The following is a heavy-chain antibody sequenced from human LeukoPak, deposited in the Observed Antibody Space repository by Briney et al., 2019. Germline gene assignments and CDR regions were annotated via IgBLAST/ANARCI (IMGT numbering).Heavy chain of an antibody. J-gene: IGHJ4*02. CDR1: GFTVSSNY. CDR3: AKWRRGGWSLDY. V-gene: IGHV3-53*01. CDR2: IYSGGGT. D-gene: IGHD6-19*01. Sequence: PGGSLRLSCAAPGFTVSSNYMTWVRQAPGKGLEWVPVIYSGGGTYYADSVKGRFTISRDNFKSTLYLQMNSLRAEDTAVYYCAKWRRGGWSLDYWGQGTLVTVSS.